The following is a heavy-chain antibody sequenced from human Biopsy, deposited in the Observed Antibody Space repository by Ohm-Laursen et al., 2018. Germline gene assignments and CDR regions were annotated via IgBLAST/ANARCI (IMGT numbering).Heavy chain of an antibody. CDR3: ARLYRLDDYWNDDPPDAFDV. V-gene: IGHV4-59*01. CDR1: GGSIRSDY. D-gene: IGHD3-3*01. CDR2: ISGRGAT. J-gene: IGHJ3*01. Sequence: SETLSLTCTVSGGSIRSDYWSWIRQSPRKGLEWIGHISGRGATNYNPSLRGRVTISVDTSKNQFSLKLSSVTAADTAVFFFARLYRLDDYWNDDPPDAFDVWGQGTMVTVSS.